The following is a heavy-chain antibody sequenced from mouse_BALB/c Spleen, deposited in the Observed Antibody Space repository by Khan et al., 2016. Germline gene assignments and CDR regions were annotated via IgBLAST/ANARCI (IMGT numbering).Heavy chain of an antibody. Sequence: VKLEESGPGLVAPSQSLSITCTVSGFSLTSYGVHWVRQPPGKGLEWLGVIWAGGSTNYNSALMSRLSISKDNSKSQVFLKMNSLQTDDTAMYYCDRDDGPYAMDDWGQGTSVTVSS. CDR2: IWAGGST. CDR1: GFSLTSYG. V-gene: IGHV2-9*02. D-gene: IGHD1-1*01. J-gene: IGHJ4*01. CDR3: DRDDGPYAMDD.